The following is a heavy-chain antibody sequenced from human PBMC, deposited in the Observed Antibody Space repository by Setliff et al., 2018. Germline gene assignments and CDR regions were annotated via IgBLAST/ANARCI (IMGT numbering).Heavy chain of an antibody. V-gene: IGHV4-38-2*01. CDR1: GYSISSGYF. CDR3: ASPVDEYSSSWIFDD. D-gene: IGHD6-13*01. CDR2: IYHSGRT. Sequence: SETLSLTCAVSGYSISSGYFWAWIRQPPGKGLEWIGSIYHSGRTYYNPSLKSRVTMSVDTSKNQFSLRLSSVTAADTAVYYCASPVDEYSSSWIFDDWGQGTLVTVSS. J-gene: IGHJ4*02.